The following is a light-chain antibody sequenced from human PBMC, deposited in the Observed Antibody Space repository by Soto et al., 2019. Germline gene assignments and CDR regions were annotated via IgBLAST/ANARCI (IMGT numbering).Light chain of an antibody. J-gene: IGKJ5*01. CDR2: AAS. V-gene: IGKV3-20*01. Sequence: EIVLTQSPGTLSLSPGGRVTLSCRASQSAHNNYLACYQQKPGQAPRLLIFAASGRATGIPDRFSGSGSDTDFTLTIRRLQPEDSAVYYCQQYGSSAPITFGQGTRLEIE. CDR3: QQYGSSAPIT. CDR1: QSAHNNY.